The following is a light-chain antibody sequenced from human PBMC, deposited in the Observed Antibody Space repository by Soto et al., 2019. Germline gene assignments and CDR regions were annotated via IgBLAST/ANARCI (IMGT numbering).Light chain of an antibody. Sequence: QSAPTQPASVSGSPGQSITLSFTGTSSDVGGYNYVSWYQQHPGKAPKLMIYDVSNRPSGVSNHFSGSKSGNTDSLTISGLQTEDDADYYCSSYASSSVLIFCGGTKVTAL. CDR1: SSDVGGYNY. CDR3: SSYASSSVLI. J-gene: IGLJ2*01. CDR2: DVS. V-gene: IGLV2-14*03.